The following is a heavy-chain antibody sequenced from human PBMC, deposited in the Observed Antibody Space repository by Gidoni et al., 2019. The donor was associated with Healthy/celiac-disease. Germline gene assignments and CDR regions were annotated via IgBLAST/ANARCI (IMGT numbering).Heavy chain of an antibody. CDR2: ISYDGSNK. J-gene: IGHJ4*02. CDR3: AKSGIVLMVYATYFDY. V-gene: IGHV3-30*18. CDR1: GFPFSSYG. Sequence: QVQLVESGGGVVQPGRSLRLSCAASGFPFSSYGMHWVRQAPVKGLEWVAVISYDGSNKYYADSVKGRFTISRDNSKNTLYLQMNSLRAEDTAVYYCAKSGIVLMVYATYFDYWGQGTLVTVSS. D-gene: IGHD2-8*01.